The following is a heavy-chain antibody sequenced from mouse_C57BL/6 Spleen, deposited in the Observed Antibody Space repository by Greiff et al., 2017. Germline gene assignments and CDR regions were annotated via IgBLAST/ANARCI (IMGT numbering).Heavy chain of an antibody. CDR3: ARRWDVAWFAY. D-gene: IGHD4-1*01. Sequence: EVQLQQSGGGLVKPGGSLKLSCAASGFTFSDYGMHWVRQAPEKGLEWVAYISSGSSTIYYADTVKGRFTISRDNAKNTLFLQMTSLRSEDTAMYYCARRWDVAWFAYWGQGTLVTVSA. CDR2: ISSGSSTI. J-gene: IGHJ3*01. V-gene: IGHV5-17*01. CDR1: GFTFSDYG.